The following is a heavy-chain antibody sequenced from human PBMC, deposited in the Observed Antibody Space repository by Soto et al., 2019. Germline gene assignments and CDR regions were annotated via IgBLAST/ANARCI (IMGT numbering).Heavy chain of an antibody. V-gene: IGHV1-69*13. D-gene: IGHD4-4*01. Sequence: WASVNVSCKASGGTFSSYAISWVRQAPGQGLEWMGGIIPIFGTANYAQKFQGRVTITADESTSTAYMEQSSLRSEDTAVYYCARAGLHDEVFEYWGQGTLVTVSS. CDR1: GGTFSSYA. J-gene: IGHJ4*02. CDR3: ARAGLHDEVFEY. CDR2: IIPIFGTA.